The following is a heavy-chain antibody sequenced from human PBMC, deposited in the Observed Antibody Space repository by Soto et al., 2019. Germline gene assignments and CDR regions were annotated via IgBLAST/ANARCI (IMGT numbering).Heavy chain of an antibody. CDR1: GYTFTGYY. CDR2: INPNSGGT. D-gene: IGHD6-13*01. Sequence: ASVKVSCKASGYTFTGYYMHWVRQAPGQGLEWMGWINPNSGGTNYAQKFQGWVTMTRDTSISTAYMELSRLRSDDTAVYYCARGPYSSSWYGEEYFQHWRQRTLVSVSS. J-gene: IGHJ1*01. CDR3: ARGPYSSSWYGEEYFQH. V-gene: IGHV1-2*04.